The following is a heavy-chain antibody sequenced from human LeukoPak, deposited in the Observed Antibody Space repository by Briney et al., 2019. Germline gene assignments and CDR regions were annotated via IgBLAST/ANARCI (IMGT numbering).Heavy chain of an antibody. D-gene: IGHD1-20*01. J-gene: IGHJ3*02. CDR1: DDSITIYY. CDR3: ARDQGYNWKCDAFDI. CDR2: IYTSGTT. Sequence: PSETLSLTCTVFDDSITIYYWSWIRQPAGQGLEWTGRIYTSGTTNYNPSLKSRVTMSVDTSKNQFSLKMSSVTAADTAVYYCARDQGYNWKCDAFDIWGQGTMVTVSS. V-gene: IGHV4-4*07.